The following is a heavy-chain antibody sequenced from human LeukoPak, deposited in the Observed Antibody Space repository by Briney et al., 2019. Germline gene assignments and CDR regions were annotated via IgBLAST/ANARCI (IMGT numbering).Heavy chain of an antibody. V-gene: IGHV4-34*01. D-gene: IGHD3-3*01. CDR1: GGSFSGYY. CDR2: INHSGST. CDR3: ASVARFLD. Sequence: SETLSLTCAVYGGSFSGYYWSWIRQPPGKGLEWIGEINHSGSTNYNPSLESRVTISVDTSKNQFSLKLSSVTAADTAVYCCASVARFLDRGQGTLVTVSS. J-gene: IGHJ4*02.